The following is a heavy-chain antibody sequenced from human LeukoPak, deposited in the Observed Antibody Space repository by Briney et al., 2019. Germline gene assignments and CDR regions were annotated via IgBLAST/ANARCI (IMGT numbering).Heavy chain of an antibody. J-gene: IGHJ5*02. CDR2: INHSGST. Sequence: SETLSLTCAVYGGSFSGYYWSWIRQPPGKGLEWIGEINHSGSTNYNPSLKSRVTIPVDTSKNLFSLKLSSVTAADTAVYYCARGRRGFGTIKWFDPWGQGTLVTVSS. V-gene: IGHV4-34*01. D-gene: IGHD2-8*01. CDR3: ARGRRGFGTIKWFDP. CDR1: GGSFSGYY.